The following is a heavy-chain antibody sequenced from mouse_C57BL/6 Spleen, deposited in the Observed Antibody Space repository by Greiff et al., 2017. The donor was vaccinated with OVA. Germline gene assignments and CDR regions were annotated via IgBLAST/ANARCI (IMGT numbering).Heavy chain of an antibody. J-gene: IGHJ2*01. CDR2: IYPGSGST. CDR1: GYTFTSYW. CDR3: ARWYYGSSYEYFDY. Sequence: VQLQQPGAELVKPGASVKMSCKASGYTFTSYWITWVKQRPGQGLEWIGDIYPGSGSTNYNEKFKSKATLTVDTSSSTAYMQLSSLTSEDSAVYYCARWYYGSSYEYFDYWGQGTTLTVSS. D-gene: IGHD1-1*01. V-gene: IGHV1-55*01.